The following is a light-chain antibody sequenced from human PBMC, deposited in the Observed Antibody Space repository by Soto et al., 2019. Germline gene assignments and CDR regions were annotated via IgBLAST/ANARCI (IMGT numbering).Light chain of an antibody. CDR1: QTVSNSY. CDR3: QQYGSSPWT. V-gene: IGKV3-20*01. J-gene: IGKJ1*01. CDR2: GAS. Sequence: EIVLTQSPGTLSFSPGERATLCCRASQTVSNSYIAWYQQKPGQAPRLLIYGASSRATGIPDRFSGSGSGTDFTLTISRLEPEDLAVYHCQQYGSSPWTFGQGTKVEIK.